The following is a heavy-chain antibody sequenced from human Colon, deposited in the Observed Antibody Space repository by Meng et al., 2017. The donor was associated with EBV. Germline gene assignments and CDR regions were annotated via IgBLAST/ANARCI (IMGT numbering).Heavy chain of an antibody. Sequence: RELRHGLVIPSAPLPRTCTVHVSRISISNCYWGWIRQAAAEGLQLIGMIYYSGPPFYNPSLKSRVPIYVDTSKNQFSLKLSSVTGADTAVYYCARRRWGGIAAAVDYWGQGTLVTVSS. V-gene: IGHV4-39*01. CDR3: ARRRWGGIAAAVDY. J-gene: IGHJ4*02. CDR1: VSRISISNCY. CDR2: IYYSGPP. D-gene: IGHD6-13*01.